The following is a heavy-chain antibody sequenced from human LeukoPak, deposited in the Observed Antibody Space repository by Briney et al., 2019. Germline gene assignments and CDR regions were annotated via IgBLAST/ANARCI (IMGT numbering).Heavy chain of an antibody. D-gene: IGHD6-13*01. CDR2: ISGSGGST. CDR1: GFTFSSYA. CDR3: AKADHSSSWYLYDY. J-gene: IGHJ4*02. Sequence: GGSLRLSCAASGFTFSSYAMSWVRQAPGKGLEWVSAISGSGGSTYYADSVKGRFTISRDNSKNTLYLQMNSLRAEDTAVYYCAKADHSSSWYLYDYWGQGTLVTVSS. V-gene: IGHV3-23*01.